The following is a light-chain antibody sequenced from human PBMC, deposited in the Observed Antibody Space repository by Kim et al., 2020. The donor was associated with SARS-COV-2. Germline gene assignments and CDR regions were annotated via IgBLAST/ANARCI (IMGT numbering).Light chain of an antibody. Sequence: SPGNIAALSCRASHSVSSSYLAWDQQNPGQAPRLLIYGASSRATGIPDRFSGSGSRTDFTLTISRLEPEDVAVYYCQQYGSSPLTFGGGTKVDIK. V-gene: IGKV3-20*01. J-gene: IGKJ4*01. CDR3: QQYGSSPLT. CDR1: HSVSSSY. CDR2: GAS.